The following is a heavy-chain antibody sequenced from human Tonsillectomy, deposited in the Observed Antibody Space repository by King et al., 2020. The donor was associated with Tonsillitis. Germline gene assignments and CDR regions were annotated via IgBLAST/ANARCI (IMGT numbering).Heavy chain of an antibody. V-gene: IGHV4-4*02. Sequence: VQLQESGPGLVQPSGTLFLTCGVSGASISSSNWWSWVRQAPGKGLEWIGEISHRGRTKYNPSLASQVTISVDWSRNQFSLNLSPVTAADTALYYCAREQEREKGLFDCWGQGTLVTVSS. CDR2: ISHRGRT. CDR1: GASISSSNW. CDR3: AREQEREKGLFDC. J-gene: IGHJ4*02. D-gene: IGHD3/OR15-3a*01.